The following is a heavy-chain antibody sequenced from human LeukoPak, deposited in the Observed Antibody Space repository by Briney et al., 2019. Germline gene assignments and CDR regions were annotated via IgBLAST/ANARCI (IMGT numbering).Heavy chain of an antibody. J-gene: IGHJ5*02. V-gene: IGHV4-61*10. CDR2: IYYSGST. CDR3: ARVKGDYDFWSGTHNWFDP. Sequence: PSETLSLTCTVSGGSISSGSYYWSWIRQPAGKGLEWIGYIYYSGSTNYNPSLKSRVTISVDTSKNQFSLKLSSVTAADTAVYYCARVKGDYDFWSGTHNWFDPWGQGTLVTVSS. D-gene: IGHD3-3*01. CDR1: GGSISSGSYY.